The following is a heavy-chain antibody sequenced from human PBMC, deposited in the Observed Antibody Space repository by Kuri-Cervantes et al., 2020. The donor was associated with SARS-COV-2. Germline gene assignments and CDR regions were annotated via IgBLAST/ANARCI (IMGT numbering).Heavy chain of an antibody. CDR2: IIPIFGTA. D-gene: IGHD3/OR15-3a*01. CDR3: ARTRTGTAGSDYYYYMDV. V-gene: IGHV1-69*06. J-gene: IGHJ6*03. CDR1: GGTFSSYA. Sequence: SVKVSCKASGGTFSSYAISWVRQAPGQGLEWMGGIIPIFGTANYAQKFQGRVTITADKSTSTAYMELSSLRSEDTAVYYCARTRTGTAGSDYYYYMDVWAKGPRSPSP.